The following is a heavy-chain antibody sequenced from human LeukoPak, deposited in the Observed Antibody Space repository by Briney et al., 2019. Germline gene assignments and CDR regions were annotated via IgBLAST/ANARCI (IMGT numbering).Heavy chain of an antibody. Sequence: ASVKVSCKASGYTFTSYGIIWVRQAPGQGLEWMGWISAYNGNTNYAQKLQGRVTMTTDTSTSTAYMELRSLRSDDTAVYYCARAGDYYDSSGYYYLGEDYWGQGTLVTVSS. D-gene: IGHD3-22*01. CDR1: GYTFTSYG. J-gene: IGHJ4*02. CDR3: ARAGDYYDSSGYYYLGEDY. CDR2: ISAYNGNT. V-gene: IGHV1-18*01.